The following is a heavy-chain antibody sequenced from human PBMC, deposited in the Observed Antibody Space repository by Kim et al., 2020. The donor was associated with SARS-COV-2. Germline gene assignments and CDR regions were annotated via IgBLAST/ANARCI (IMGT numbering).Heavy chain of an antibody. V-gene: IGHV4-34*01. Sequence: SETLSLTCAVYGGSFSGYYWSWIRQPPGKGLEWIGEINHSGSTNYNPSLKSRVTISVDTSKNQFSLKLSSVTAADTAVYYCARGRGIAAAGVRGGFDPWGQGTLVTVSS. CDR1: GGSFSGYY. CDR3: ARGRGIAAAGVRGGFDP. CDR2: INHSGST. D-gene: IGHD6-13*01. J-gene: IGHJ5*02.